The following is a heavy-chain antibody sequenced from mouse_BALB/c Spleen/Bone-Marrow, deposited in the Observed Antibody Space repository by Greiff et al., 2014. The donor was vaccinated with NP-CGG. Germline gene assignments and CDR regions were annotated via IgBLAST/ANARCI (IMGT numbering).Heavy chain of an antibody. CDR3: ARSGKVRNAMDY. V-gene: IGHV1S137*01. D-gene: IGHD2-14*01. Sequence: VQLQQSGAKLVRPGVSVKISCKGSGYTFTDHAMHWVKRSHAKSLEWIGLISGYYGDAIYNQKFKGKATMTVDKSSSTAYMELSRLTSKDSAIYYCARSGKVRNAMDYWGQGTSVTVSS. CDR1: GYTFTDHA. J-gene: IGHJ4*01. CDR2: ISGYYGDA.